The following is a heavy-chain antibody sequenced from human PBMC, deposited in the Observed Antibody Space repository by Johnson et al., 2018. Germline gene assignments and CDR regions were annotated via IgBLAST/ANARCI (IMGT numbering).Heavy chain of an antibody. Sequence: VQLVQSGGGLVKPGGSLRLSCAVSGFTFTDAWMGLVRQAPGKGLEWVGRIKSKSDGWTTDYAAPVKGRLTISRDDSKNTVYLQMNSLKTEDTAVYYCNKDRGLGHCSSATCLDVWGQGTTVTVSS. D-gene: IGHD2-2*01. CDR1: GFTFTDAW. CDR2: IKSKSDGWTT. CDR3: NKDRGLGHCSSATCLDV. J-gene: IGHJ6*02. V-gene: IGHV3-15*01.